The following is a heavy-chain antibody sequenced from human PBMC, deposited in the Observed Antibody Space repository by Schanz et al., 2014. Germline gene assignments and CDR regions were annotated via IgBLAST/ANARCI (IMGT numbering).Heavy chain of an antibody. CDR2: VCYDGSKK. CDR3: VKDLQRELLRDDHYYGMDV. D-gene: IGHD1-26*01. CDR1: GFTFSSYG. Sequence: KLVESGGGVVQPGRSLRLSCAASGFTFSSYGMHWVRQVPGKGLEWVAVVCYDGSKKYYADSVKGRFTTSRDNSKNTMYLQMNSLRAEDAAVYYCVKDLQRELLRDDHYYGMDVWGQGTTVTVSS. J-gene: IGHJ6*02. V-gene: IGHV3-33*06.